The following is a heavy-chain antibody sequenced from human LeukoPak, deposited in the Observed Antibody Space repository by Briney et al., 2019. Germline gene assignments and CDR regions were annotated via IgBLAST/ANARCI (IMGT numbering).Heavy chain of an antibody. CDR2: ISSDGSIK. Sequence: GGSPRLSCTASKFTFSHYGMQWVRQAPGKGLEWVAVISSDGSIKVYADSVKGRFTLSRDNSINTVDLQMNSLRAEDTAVYYCVKEYHSRGFGAYFDYWGQGTLVTVSS. CDR1: KFTFSHYG. J-gene: IGHJ4*02. V-gene: IGHV3-30*18. D-gene: IGHD3-3*01. CDR3: VKEYHSRGFGAYFDY.